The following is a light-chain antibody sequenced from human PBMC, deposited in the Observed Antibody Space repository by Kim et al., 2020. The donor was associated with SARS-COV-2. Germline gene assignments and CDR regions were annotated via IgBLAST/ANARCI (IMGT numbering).Light chain of an antibody. Sequence: SASVGDRVTITCRASQSITRWVAWYQQKPGRAPKLLIYDASKLEVGVPSRFSGSGSGTEFTLTISSLQPDDFAIYYCQQYSRYWTFGQGTKVEIK. CDR1: QSITRW. CDR2: DAS. J-gene: IGKJ1*01. CDR3: QQYSRYWT. V-gene: IGKV1-5*01.